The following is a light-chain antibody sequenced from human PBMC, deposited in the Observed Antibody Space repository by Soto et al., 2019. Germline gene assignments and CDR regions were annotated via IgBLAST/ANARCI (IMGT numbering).Light chain of an antibody. Sequence: EILMTQSPATLSVAPGESVTLSCMASQSVSSYLAWYQQKPGQPPRLLIYGASTRATGIPARFSGSGSGTEFTLTICIFQSEDFARYSCPDSANWLNNFGQG. CDR2: GAS. CDR3: PDSANWLNN. CDR1: QSVSSY. V-gene: IGKV3-15*01. J-gene: IGKJ5*01.